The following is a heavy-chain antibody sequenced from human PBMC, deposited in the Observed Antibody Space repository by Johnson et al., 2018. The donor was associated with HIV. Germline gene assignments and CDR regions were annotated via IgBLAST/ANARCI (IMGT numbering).Heavy chain of an antibody. CDR3: ARVGSYSRRGAFDI. V-gene: IGHV3-64*01. CDR2: ISSNGGST. J-gene: IGHJ3*02. D-gene: IGHD1-26*01. Sequence: VKLVESGGGLVQPGGSLRLSCAASGFTFSSYAMHWVRQAPGKGLEYVSAISSNGGSTYYANSVKGRFTISRDNSNNTLYLQMGSLRAEDMAVYYCARVGSYSRRGAFDIWGQGTMVTVSS. CDR1: GFTFSSYA.